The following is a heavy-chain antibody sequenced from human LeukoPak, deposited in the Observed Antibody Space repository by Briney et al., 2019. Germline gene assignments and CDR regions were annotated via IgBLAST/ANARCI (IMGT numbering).Heavy chain of an antibody. Sequence: ASVKVSCKASGYTFTGYYMHWVRQAPGQGLEWMGWINPNSGGTNYAQKFQGRVTMTRDTSISTAYMELSRLRSDDTAVYYCARGGEGIAARPGRIDYWDQGTLVTVSS. CDR3: ARGGEGIAARPGRIDY. D-gene: IGHD6-6*01. V-gene: IGHV1-2*02. CDR2: INPNSGGT. J-gene: IGHJ4*02. CDR1: GYTFTGYY.